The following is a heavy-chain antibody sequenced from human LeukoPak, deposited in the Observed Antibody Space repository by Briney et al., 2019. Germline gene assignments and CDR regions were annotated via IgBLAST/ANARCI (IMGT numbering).Heavy chain of an antibody. V-gene: IGHV3-49*04. CDR2: IRSKIYGGTP. CDR3: TRDQTPYY. CDR1: GFTFGDYA. J-gene: IGHJ4*02. Sequence: GGSLRLSCAASGFTFGDYAMTWVRQAPGKGLEWVGFIRSKIYGGTPEYAASVKGRFTISRDDSKGVAYLQMNSLKTEDTAVYYCTRDQTPYYWGQGTLVTVAS.